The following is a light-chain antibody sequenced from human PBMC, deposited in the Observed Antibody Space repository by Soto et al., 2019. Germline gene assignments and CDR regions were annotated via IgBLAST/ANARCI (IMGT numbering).Light chain of an antibody. Sequence: QSALTQPASVSGSPGQSITISCTGTSRDVGGYNYVSWYQQHPGKAPKLMIYDVSNRPSGVSNRFSGSKSGNTASLTISVLQAEDEADYYCSSYTSSSRVFGTGTQLTVL. CDR3: SSYTSSSRV. V-gene: IGLV2-14*01. CDR2: DVS. J-gene: IGLJ1*01. CDR1: SRDVGGYNY.